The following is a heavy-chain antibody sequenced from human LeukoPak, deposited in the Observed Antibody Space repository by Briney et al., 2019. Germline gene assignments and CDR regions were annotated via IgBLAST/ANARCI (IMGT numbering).Heavy chain of an antibody. Sequence: ASVKVSCKASGYTFTSYYMHWVRQAPGQGLEWMGIINPSGGSTSYAQKFQGRVTMTRDTSTSTVYMELSSLRSEDTAVYYCARGLRDGLTGNDVLDVWGLGTMVIVTS. V-gene: IGHV1-46*01. J-gene: IGHJ3*01. CDR2: INPSGGST. D-gene: IGHD3-9*01. CDR3: ARGLRDGLTGNDVLDV. CDR1: GYTFTSYY.